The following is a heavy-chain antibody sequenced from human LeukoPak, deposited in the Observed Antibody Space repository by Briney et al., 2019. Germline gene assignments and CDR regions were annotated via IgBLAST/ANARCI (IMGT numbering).Heavy chain of an antibody. V-gene: IGHV4-39*01. CDR3: ARRFYSSSWHFDY. CDR2: IYYSGGT. D-gene: IGHD6-13*01. J-gene: IGHJ4*02. Sequence: SETLSLTCTVSGGSISSSSYYWGWIRQPPGKGLEWIGSIYYSGGTYYNPSLKSRVTISVDTSKNQFSLKLSSVTAADTAVYYCARRFYSSSWHFDYWGQGTLVTVSS. CDR1: GGSISSSSYY.